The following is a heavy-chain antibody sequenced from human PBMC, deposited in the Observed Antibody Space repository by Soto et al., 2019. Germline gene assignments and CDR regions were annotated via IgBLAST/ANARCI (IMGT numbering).Heavy chain of an antibody. V-gene: IGHV5-51*01. CDR1: GYSFTSYW. CDR2: IYPGDSDN. J-gene: IGHJ4*02. Sequence: PGEYLKISFKGSGYSFTSYWIGRAPPIPGKGLEWMGIIYPGDSDNRYSPSFQGRVTFTRDTSAGTVYMQLSSLTSEDTAVYYCARDDSGFSGSHYIDYSNYWGQGALVTVSS. D-gene: IGHD1-26*01. CDR3: ARDDSGFSGSHYIDYSNY.